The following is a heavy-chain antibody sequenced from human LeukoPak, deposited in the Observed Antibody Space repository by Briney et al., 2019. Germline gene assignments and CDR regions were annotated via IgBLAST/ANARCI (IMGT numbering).Heavy chain of an antibody. D-gene: IGHD3-10*01. J-gene: IGHJ4*02. CDR3: AKSLGNQGVIDY. CDR2: VSASGGST. Sequence: GGSVRLSCAASGFIFRNHAMNWVRQAPGQGLEWVSGVSASGGSTFNTDSVKGRFSISRDNSKNTLYLEMNSLRPEDTALYYCAKSLGNQGVIDYWGQGTLVTVSS. CDR1: GFIFRNHA. V-gene: IGHV3-23*01.